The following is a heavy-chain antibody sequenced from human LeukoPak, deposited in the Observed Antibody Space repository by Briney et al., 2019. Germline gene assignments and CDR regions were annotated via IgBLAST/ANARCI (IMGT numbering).Heavy chain of an antibody. Sequence: GGSLRLSCAASGFTFSSYSMNWVRQAPGEGLEWVSSISSSSSYIYYADSVKGRFTISRDNAKNSLYLQMNSLRAEDTAVYYCARWCSSTSCYGRTMPAWDYWGQGTLVTVSS. CDR2: ISSSSSYI. J-gene: IGHJ4*02. D-gene: IGHD2-2*01. CDR3: ARWCSSTSCYGRTMPAWDY. V-gene: IGHV3-21*01. CDR1: GFTFSSYS.